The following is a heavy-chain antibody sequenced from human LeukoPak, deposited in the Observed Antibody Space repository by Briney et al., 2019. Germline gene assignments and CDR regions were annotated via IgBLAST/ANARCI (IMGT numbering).Heavy chain of an antibody. V-gene: IGHV3-21*01. Sequence: GGSLRLSCAASGFTFSSYSMNWVRQVPGKGLEWVSSISSSTSYIYYADSVKGRFTISRDNAKNSLYLQMNSLRAEDTAVYYCARVGADCSGDRCYWTYDAFDIWGQGTMVTVSS. D-gene: IGHD2-15*01. CDR2: ISSSTSYI. CDR1: GFTFSSYS. J-gene: IGHJ3*02. CDR3: ARVGADCSGDRCYWTYDAFDI.